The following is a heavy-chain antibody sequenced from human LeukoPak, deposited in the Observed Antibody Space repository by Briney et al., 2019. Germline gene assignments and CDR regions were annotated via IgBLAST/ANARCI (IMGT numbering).Heavy chain of an antibody. V-gene: IGHV1-2*04. CDR2: INPNSGGT. CDR1: GYTFTGYY. J-gene: IGHJ6*02. Sequence: ASVKVSCKASGYTFTGYYMHWVRQAPGQGLEWMGWINPNSGGTNYAQKFQGWVTMTRDTSIITAYMELSRLRSDDTAVYYCARDMGGWDDYYYYYGMDVWGQGTTVTVSS. CDR3: ARDMGGWDDYYYYYGMDV. D-gene: IGHD6-19*01.